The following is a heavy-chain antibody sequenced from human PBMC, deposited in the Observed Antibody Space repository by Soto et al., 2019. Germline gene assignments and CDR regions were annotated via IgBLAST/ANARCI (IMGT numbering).Heavy chain of an antibody. CDR1: GFTFSSYG. J-gene: IGHJ6*02. V-gene: IGHV3-33*01. CDR3: ARDFGYIAAAYYYYYGMDV. Sequence: QVQLVESGGGVVQPGRSLRLSCAASGFTFSSYGMHWVRQAPGKGLEWVAVIWYDGSNKYYADSVKGRFTISRDNSKNTLYLQMNSLRAEDTAVYYCARDFGYIAAAYYYYYGMDVWGQGTTVTVSS. CDR2: IWYDGSNK. D-gene: IGHD6-13*01.